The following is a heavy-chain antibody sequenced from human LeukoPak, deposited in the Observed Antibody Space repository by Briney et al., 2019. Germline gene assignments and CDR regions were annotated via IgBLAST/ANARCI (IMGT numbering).Heavy chain of an antibody. V-gene: IGHV1-2*02. CDR1: GYTFTGYY. J-gene: IGHJ6*03. CDR2: INPNSGGT. CDR3: ERGAYGSGSSLYYYYMDV. Sequence: ASVKVSRKASGYTFTGYYMHWVRQAPGQGLEWMGWINPNSGGTNYARKFEGRVTMTRDTSISTAYMELSRMRSDDTAVYYCERGAYGSGSSLYYYYMDVWGKGTTVTISS. D-gene: IGHD3-10*01.